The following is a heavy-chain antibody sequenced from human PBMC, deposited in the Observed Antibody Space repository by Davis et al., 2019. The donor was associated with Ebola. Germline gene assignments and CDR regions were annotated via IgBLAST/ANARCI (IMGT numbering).Heavy chain of an antibody. CDR3: ARDYSYYYYGMDV. CDR1: GFTFSSYW. Sequence: GESLKISCAASGFTFSSYWMSWVRQAPGKGLEWVSYISSSGSTIYYADSVKGRFTISRDNAKNSLYLQMNSLRAEDTAVYYCARDYSYYYYGMDVWGQGTTVTVSS. D-gene: IGHD2-15*01. V-gene: IGHV3-48*04. J-gene: IGHJ6*02. CDR2: ISSSGSTI.